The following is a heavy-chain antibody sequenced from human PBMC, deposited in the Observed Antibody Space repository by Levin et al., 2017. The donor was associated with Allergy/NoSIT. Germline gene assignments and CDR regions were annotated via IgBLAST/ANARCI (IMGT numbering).Heavy chain of an antibody. CDR1: GFTFDDSA. CDR2: ISWNSASI. V-gene: IGHV3-9*01. CDR3: AKVRGYSYGYVDS. D-gene: IGHD5-18*01. Sequence: LSLTCAASGFTFDDSAMHWVRQAPGKGLEWVSGISWNSASIVYADSVKGRFTISRDNAKNSLYLQMNSLRVEDTAYYYCAKVRGYSYGYVDSWGQGTLVAVSS. J-gene: IGHJ4*02.